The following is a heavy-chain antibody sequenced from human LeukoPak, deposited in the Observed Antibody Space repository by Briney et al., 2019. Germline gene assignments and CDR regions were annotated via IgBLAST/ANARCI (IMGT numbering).Heavy chain of an antibody. CDR3: ARGQPDSGGHYYSWYFAY. Sequence: GGSLRLSGAASGFMFGSFSRNWVRQAPGRGLEGVSSISSSGSVTYYADSVKGRFTVSKDNARNSLHLQMNNLAVADTATYFCARGQPDSGGHYYSWYFAYWGQGTPVTVSS. J-gene: IGHJ4*02. CDR1: GFMFGSFS. CDR2: ISSSGSVT. V-gene: IGHV3-21*01. D-gene: IGHD3-22*01.